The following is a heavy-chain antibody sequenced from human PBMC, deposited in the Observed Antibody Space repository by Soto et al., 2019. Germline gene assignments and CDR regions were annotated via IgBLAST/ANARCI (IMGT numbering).Heavy chain of an antibody. J-gene: IGHJ4*02. Sequence: PGGSLRLSCAASGFTFSSYSMNWVRQAPGKGLEWVSYISSSSSTIYYADSVKGRFTISRDNAKNSLYLQMNSLRDEDTAVYYCARETYYYDSSGYPYFDYWGQGTLVTVSS. CDR1: GFTFSSYS. V-gene: IGHV3-48*02. CDR3: ARETYYYDSSGYPYFDY. D-gene: IGHD3-22*01. CDR2: ISSSSSTI.